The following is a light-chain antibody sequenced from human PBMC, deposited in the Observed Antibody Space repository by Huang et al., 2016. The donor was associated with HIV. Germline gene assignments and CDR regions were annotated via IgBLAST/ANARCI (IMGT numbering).Light chain of an antibody. J-gene: IGKJ4*01. V-gene: IGKV3-11*01. CDR2: DAS. CDR3: QQRSNWPPLT. Sequence: EIVLTQSPATLSLSPGERATLSCRASQGVSTYLAWYQQKPGQAPRLLIYDASNRATGIPARFSCSGSGTDFTLTISSLEPEDSAVYYCQQRSNWPPLTFGGGTKVEIK. CDR1: QGVSTY.